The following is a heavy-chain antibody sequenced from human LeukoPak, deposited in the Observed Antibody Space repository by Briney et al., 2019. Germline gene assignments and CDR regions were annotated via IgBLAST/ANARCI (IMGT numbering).Heavy chain of an antibody. J-gene: IGHJ4*02. CDR3: ARGQGGVFWGGSPYFD. CDR2: ISGRGDST. V-gene: IGHV3-23*01. Sequence: GGSLRLSCAASGFTFSTYAMSWVRQAPGKGLEWVSGISGRGDSTYYADSVKGRFTVSRDNSKNTLYLQMNSLRAEDTAVYYCARGQGGVFWGGSPYFDGGQGPLATVSS. CDR1: GFTFSTYA. D-gene: IGHD3-16*01.